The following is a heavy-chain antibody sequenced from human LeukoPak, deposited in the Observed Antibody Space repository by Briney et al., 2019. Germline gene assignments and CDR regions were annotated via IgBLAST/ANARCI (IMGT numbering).Heavy chain of an antibody. CDR3: AKVSGYSYGWTTADYYGMDV. CDR2: IAYDGSSQ. D-gene: IGHD5-18*01. Sequence: PGRSLRLSCATSGFTFSNYGMHWVRQAPGKGLEWVAVIAYDGSSQYYVDSVKGRFIISRDNSKNTLYLQMNSLRGEDAAMYYCAKVSGYSYGWTTADYYGMDVWGQGTTVTVSS. V-gene: IGHV3-30*18. J-gene: IGHJ6*02. CDR1: GFTFSNYG.